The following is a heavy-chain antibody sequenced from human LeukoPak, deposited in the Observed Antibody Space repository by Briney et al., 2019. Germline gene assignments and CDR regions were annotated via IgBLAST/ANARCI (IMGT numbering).Heavy chain of an antibody. J-gene: IGHJ4*02. CDR1: GASISSYY. CDR2: ILYSGST. D-gene: IGHD4-23*01. CDR3: AGDTVGYDS. V-gene: IGHV4-59*01. Sequence: SETLSLTCTVSGASISSYYWNWIWQPPGKGLEWIGSILYSGSTNYNPSLKSRVSISIDTSKKQFALKLSSVTAADTAVYYCAGDTVGYDSWGQGTLVTVSS.